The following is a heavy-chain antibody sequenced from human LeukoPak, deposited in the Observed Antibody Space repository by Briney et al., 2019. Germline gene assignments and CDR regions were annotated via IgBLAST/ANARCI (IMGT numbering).Heavy chain of an antibody. Sequence: SETLSLTCTVSGGSISSGSYYWSWIRQPAGKGLEWIGRIYTSGSTNYNPSLKSRVTISVDTSKNQFSLELSSVTAADTAVYYCAMDNYDILTGYYTLDYWGQGTLVTVSS. D-gene: IGHD3-9*01. CDR3: AMDNYDILTGYYTLDY. J-gene: IGHJ4*02. CDR1: GGSISSGSYY. CDR2: IYTSGST. V-gene: IGHV4-61*02.